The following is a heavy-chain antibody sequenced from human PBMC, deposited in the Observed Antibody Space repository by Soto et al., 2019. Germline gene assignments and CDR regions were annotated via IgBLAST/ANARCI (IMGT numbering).Heavy chain of an antibody. CDR1: GGSISSYY. V-gene: IGHV4-59*01. D-gene: IGHD3-3*01. CDR2: IYCSGST. J-gene: IGHJ4*02. Sequence: SETLSLTCTVSGGSISSYYWSWIRQPPGKGLEWIGYIYCSGSTNYNPSLKSRVTISVDTSKNQFSLKLSSVTAADTAVYYCARGKAKFITIFGFGSGRTHNYYFDYRAQRTSVTVS. CDR3: ARGKAKFITIFGFGSGRTHNYYFDY.